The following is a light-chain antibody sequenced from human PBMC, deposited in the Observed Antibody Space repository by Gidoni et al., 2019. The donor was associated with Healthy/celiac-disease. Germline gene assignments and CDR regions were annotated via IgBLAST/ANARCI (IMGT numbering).Light chain of an antibody. J-gene: IGKJ1*01. CDR1: QSLDRF. CDR2: AAS. CDR3: QQSQGTPWT. Sequence: DVQMTQSPSSLSATVGDRVTITCRASQSLDRFLNWYQQIPGKAPKLLIYAASTLQSGGPSRFSGSGSGTQVTLTSTSLQHEDAATYYCQQSQGTPWTFGQGTKVEIK. V-gene: IGKV1-39*01.